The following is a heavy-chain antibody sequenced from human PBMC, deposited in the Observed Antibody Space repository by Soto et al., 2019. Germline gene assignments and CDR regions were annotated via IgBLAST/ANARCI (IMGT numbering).Heavy chain of an antibody. Sequence: PSQTLSLTCAISGASVSSKSAVWNWIRQSPSRGLEWLGRTYYRSKWYNDYAVSVKSRITINPDTSKNQFSLHLNSVTPEDTAVYYCATFLSTTSPDVWGEGTTVTVSS. CDR1: GASVSSKSAV. D-gene: IGHD2-2*01. J-gene: IGHJ6*04. CDR3: ATFLSTTSPDV. V-gene: IGHV6-1*01. CDR2: TYYRSKWYN.